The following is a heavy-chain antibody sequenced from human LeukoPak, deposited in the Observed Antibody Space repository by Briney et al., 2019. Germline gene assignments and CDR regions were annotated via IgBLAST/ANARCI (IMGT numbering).Heavy chain of an antibody. V-gene: IGHV3-33*01. Sequence: GRSLRLSCAASGFTFSSFGMHWVRQAPGKGLEWVALIWDDGSSKNYADSVKGRFTISRDNSKNTLYLQTGSLRVDDTAVYYCVRDRDYSAGFPYYYMDVWGTGTTVTVSS. J-gene: IGHJ6*03. CDR2: IWDDGSSK. CDR1: GFTFSSFG. CDR3: VRDRDYSAGFPYYYMDV. D-gene: IGHD4-11*01.